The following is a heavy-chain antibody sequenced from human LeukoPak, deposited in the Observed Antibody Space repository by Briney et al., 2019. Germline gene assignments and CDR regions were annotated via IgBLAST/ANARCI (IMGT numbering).Heavy chain of an antibody. V-gene: IGHV3-21*01. CDR3: ARDSPFGPGDYYYYMDV. D-gene: IGHD3-10*01. CDR1: GFTFSSYS. CDR2: ISGNGGNT. Sequence: GGSLRLSCAASGFTFSSYSMNWVRQAPGRGLEWVSLISGNGGNTYYADSVKGRFTISRDNAKNSLSLQMNSLRAEDTAVYYCARDSPFGPGDYYYYMDVWGKGTTVTVSS. J-gene: IGHJ6*03.